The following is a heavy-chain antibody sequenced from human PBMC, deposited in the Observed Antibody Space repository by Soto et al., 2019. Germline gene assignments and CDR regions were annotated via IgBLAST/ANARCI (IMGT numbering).Heavy chain of an antibody. D-gene: IGHD6-13*01. CDR2: ISGSGGST. J-gene: IGHJ6*03. V-gene: IGHV3-23*01. CDR3: AHGYSSTLGYMDV. Sequence: GGSLRLSCAASGFTFSSYAMSWVRQAPGKGLEWVSAISGSGGSTYYADSVKGRFTISRDNSKNTLYLQMNSLRAEDTAVYYCAHGYSSTLGYMDVWGKGTTVTVSS. CDR1: GFTFSSYA.